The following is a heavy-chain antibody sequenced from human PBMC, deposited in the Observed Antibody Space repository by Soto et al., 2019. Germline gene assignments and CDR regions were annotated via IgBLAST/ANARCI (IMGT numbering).Heavy chain of an antibody. Sequence: ASVKVSCKASGYTFTGYHVHWVRQAPGQGLEWMGWINTNTGDTNYAQKFQGWVTMTRDTSINTAYVQLSRLRSDDTAVYFCARWVGASNWFDPWGQGTPVPVSS. D-gene: IGHD1-26*01. CDR2: INTNTGDT. J-gene: IGHJ5*02. CDR1: GYTFTGYH. V-gene: IGHV1-2*04. CDR3: ARWVGASNWFDP.